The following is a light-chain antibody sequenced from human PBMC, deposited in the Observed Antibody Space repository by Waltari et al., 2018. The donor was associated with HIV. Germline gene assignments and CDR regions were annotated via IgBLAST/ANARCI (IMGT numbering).Light chain of an antibody. CDR1: SSNIGSNI. V-gene: IGLV1-44*01. J-gene: IGLJ3*02. CDR2: SNN. Sequence: QSVLTQPPSASGTPGQRVSISCSGSSSNIGSNIVNWYQQLPGTAPKHLIYSNNQVPSGCPGRFSGSKSGTSASLAISGLQAEDEADYSAWDDSLNAWVFGGGTKLTVL. CDR3: SAWDDSLNAWV.